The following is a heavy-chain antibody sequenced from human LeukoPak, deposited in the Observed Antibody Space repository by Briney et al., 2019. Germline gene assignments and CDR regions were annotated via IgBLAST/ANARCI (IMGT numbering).Heavy chain of an antibody. CDR2: IYTSGNT. V-gene: IGHV4-4*09. CDR1: GGSISGYY. J-gene: IGHJ5*02. D-gene: IGHD2-8*01. CDR3: ARLNDANNWFDP. Sequence: SETLSLTCTVSGGSISGYYWSWIRQPPGKGLEWIGYIYTSGNTNYNPSLKSRVTISVDTSKNQFSLKLSSVTAADTAVYYCARLNDANNWFDPWGQGTLVTVSS.